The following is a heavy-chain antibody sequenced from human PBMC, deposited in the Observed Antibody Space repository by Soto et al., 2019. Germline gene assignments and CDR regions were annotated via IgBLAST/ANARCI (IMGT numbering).Heavy chain of an antibody. V-gene: IGHV1-46*03. J-gene: IGHJ6*03. D-gene: IGHD2-2*01. CDR1: GYSFTTHY. CDR3: ARGAGYCSSTSCEKPKYYYYYYMDV. CDR2: INPSGGST. Sequence: AVPLRSYCKASGYSFTTHYMHWGRQNPEQGLEWMGIINPSGGSTSYAQKFQGRVTMTRDTSTSTVYMELSSLRSEDTAVYYCARGAGYCSSTSCEKPKYYYYYYMDVWGKGTTVTVSS.